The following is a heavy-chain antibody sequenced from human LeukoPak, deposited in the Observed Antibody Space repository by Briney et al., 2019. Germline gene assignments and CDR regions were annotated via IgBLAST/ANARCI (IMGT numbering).Heavy chain of an antibody. V-gene: IGHV3-53*01. D-gene: IGHD6-6*01. CDR3: ASPQSSSSTYYYYYYYMDV. J-gene: IGHJ6*03. CDR2: IYSGGST. Sequence: GGSLRLSCAASGFTVSSNYMSWVRQAPGKGLEWVSVIYSGGSTYYADSVKGRFTISRDNSKNTLYLQMNSLRAEDTAVYYCASPQSSSSTYYYYYYYMDVWGKGTTVTVSS. CDR1: GFTVSSNY.